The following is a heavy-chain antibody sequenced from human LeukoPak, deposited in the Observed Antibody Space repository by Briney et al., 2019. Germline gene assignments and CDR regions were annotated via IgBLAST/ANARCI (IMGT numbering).Heavy chain of an antibody. Sequence: ASGKVCCKASGYTFTSYGVSWVRQAPGQGLEGMGWIRAYNGKTNYAQKLQGRVTMTTETSTSTDSMQLRSLRSDDPAVYYCARGPYASGYVNPVLSYWYFDLWGRRTLVTVSS. CDR3: ARGPYASGYVNPVLSYWYFDL. D-gene: IGHD3-10*01. V-gene: IGHV1-18*01. J-gene: IGHJ2*01. CDR1: GYTFTSYG. CDR2: IRAYNGKT.